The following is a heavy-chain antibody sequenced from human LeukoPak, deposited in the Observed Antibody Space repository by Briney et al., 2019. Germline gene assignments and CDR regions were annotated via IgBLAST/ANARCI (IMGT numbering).Heavy chain of an antibody. V-gene: IGHV4-34*01. CDR3: ARGRISYSSSWDHYFDY. Sequence: PSETLSLTCAVYGGSFGGYYWSWIRQPPGKGLEWIGEINHSGSTNYNPSLKSRVTISVDTSKNQFSLKLSSVTAADTAVYYCARGRISYSSSWDHYFDYWGQGTLVTVSS. CDR2: INHSGST. D-gene: IGHD6-13*01. CDR1: GGSFGGYY. J-gene: IGHJ4*02.